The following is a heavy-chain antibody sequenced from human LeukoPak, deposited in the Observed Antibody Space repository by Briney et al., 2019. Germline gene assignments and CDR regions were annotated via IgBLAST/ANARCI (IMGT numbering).Heavy chain of an antibody. V-gene: IGHV3-21*01. Sequence: GGSLRLSCAASGFTFSSYSMNWVRQAPGKGLEWVSSISSSSSYIYYADSVKGRFTISRDNAKNSLYLQMDSLRAEDTAVYYCARESSYYYGMDVWGKGTTVTVSS. D-gene: IGHD2-2*01. CDR1: GFTFSSYS. J-gene: IGHJ6*04. CDR2: ISSSSSYI. CDR3: ARESSYYYGMDV.